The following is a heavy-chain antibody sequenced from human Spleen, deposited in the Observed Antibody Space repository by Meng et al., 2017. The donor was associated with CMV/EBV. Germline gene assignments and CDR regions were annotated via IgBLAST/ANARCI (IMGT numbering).Heavy chain of an antibody. V-gene: IGHV3-11*04. Sequence: GESLKISCAASGFTFGDYYMSWIRQAPGKGLEWISYISGSGSTIYYADSVKGRFSVSRDNAKKLQYLQMNSLRAEDTAVYYCARDPGASYCGGDCYTNWGQGTLVTVSS. CDR1: GFTFGDYY. CDR3: ARDPGASYCGGDCYTN. J-gene: IGHJ4*02. CDR2: ISGSGSTI. D-gene: IGHD2-21*01.